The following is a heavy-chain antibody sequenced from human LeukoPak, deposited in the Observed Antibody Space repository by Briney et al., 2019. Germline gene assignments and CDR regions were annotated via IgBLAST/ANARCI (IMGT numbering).Heavy chain of an antibody. Sequence: GASVKVSCKASGYTFTGYYMHWVRQAPGQGLEWMGWINPNSGGTNYAQKFQGRVTMTRDTSISTGYMELSRLRSDDTAVYYCARGRIVVVPAATDYWGQGTLVTVSS. CDR2: INPNSGGT. V-gene: IGHV1-2*02. CDR1: GYTFTGYY. J-gene: IGHJ4*02. CDR3: ARGRIVVVPAATDY. D-gene: IGHD2-2*01.